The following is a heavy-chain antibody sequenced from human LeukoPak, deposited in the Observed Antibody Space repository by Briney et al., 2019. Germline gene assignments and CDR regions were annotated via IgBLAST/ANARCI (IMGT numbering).Heavy chain of an antibody. J-gene: IGHJ6*02. D-gene: IGHD1-26*01. Sequence: SETLSLTCTVSGASVSSGDFSWSWIRQHPGKGLEWIGYIYYSGSAYYNPSLKSRITMSVDTSKNQFSLNLSSVTAADTAVYYCGRARYSYSAAYYYGMDVWGQETTVTVSS. V-gene: IGHV4-31*03. CDR3: GRARYSYSAAYYYGMDV. CDR1: GASVSSGDFS. CDR2: IYYSGSA.